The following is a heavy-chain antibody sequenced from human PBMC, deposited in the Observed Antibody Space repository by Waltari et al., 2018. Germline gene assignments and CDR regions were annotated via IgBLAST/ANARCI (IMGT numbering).Heavy chain of an antibody. CDR2: MYYSGIT. J-gene: IGHJ4*02. CDR1: GDSISSSSYY. D-gene: IGHD2-15*01. Sequence: QLQLQESGPGLVKASETLSLTCTVSGDSISSSSYYWGWVRQPPGKGLEWIGNMYYSGITYYNPSLKSRVTISGDTSKSQFSLKLSSVTAADTSMYYCVRHARTTSGGKHFDHWGQGMLVTVSP. CDR3: VRHARTTSGGKHFDH. V-gene: IGHV4-39*01.